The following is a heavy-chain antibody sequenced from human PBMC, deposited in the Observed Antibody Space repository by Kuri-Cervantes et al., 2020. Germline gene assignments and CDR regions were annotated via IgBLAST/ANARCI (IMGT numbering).Heavy chain of an antibody. J-gene: IGHJ5*02. Sequence: SETLSLTCAVSGYSISSGNWWGWLRQTPGKRLEWIAYIYYSGSTYYNPSLKSRVTISVDTSKNQFSLKLSSVTAADTAVYYCARAPFMTNWFDPWGQGTLVTVSS. D-gene: IGHD2-21*02. CDR1: GYSISSGNW. CDR3: ARAPFMTNWFDP. CDR2: IYYSGST. V-gene: IGHV4-28*03.